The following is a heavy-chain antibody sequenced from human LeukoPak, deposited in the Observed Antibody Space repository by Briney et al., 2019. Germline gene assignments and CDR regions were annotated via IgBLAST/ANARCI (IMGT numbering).Heavy chain of an antibody. CDR1: GGSISSSSYY. J-gene: IGHJ4*02. V-gene: IGHV4-39*07. CDR3: ARDYYDSSGYPYCFDY. CDR2: IYYSGST. D-gene: IGHD3-22*01. Sequence: PSETLSLTCTVSGGSISSSSYYWGWIRQPPGKGLEWIGSIYYSGSTYYNPSLKSRVTISVDTSKNQFSLELSSVTAADTAVYYCARDYYDSSGYPYCFDYWGQGTLVTVSS.